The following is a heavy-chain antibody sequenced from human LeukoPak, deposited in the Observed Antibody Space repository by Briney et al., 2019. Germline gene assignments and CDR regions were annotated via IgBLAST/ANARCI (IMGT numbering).Heavy chain of an antibody. CDR1: GYTFTSYD. D-gene: IGHD2-2*01. V-gene: IGHV1-18*01. CDR3: ARVAPDIVVVPAAHGHYYMDV. J-gene: IGHJ6*03. Sequence: ASVKVSCKASGYTFTSYDISWVRQAPGQGLEWMGWISAYNGNTNYAQKLQGRVTMTTDTSTSTAYMELRSLRSDDTAVYYCARVAPDIVVVPAAHGHYYMDVWGKGTTVTVSS. CDR2: ISAYNGNT.